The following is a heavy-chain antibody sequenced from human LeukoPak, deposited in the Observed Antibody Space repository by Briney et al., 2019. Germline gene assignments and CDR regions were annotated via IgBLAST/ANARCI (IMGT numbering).Heavy chain of an antibody. J-gene: IGHJ4*02. CDR1: GFTFSSYA. D-gene: IGHD3-10*01. Sequence: PGGSLSLSCAASGFTFSSYAMSWVRQAPGKGLEWVSAISGSGGSTYYADSVKGRFTISRDNSKNTLYLQMNSLRAEDTAVYYCAKGASYYYGSGSYYKYYFDYWGQGTLVTVSS. CDR2: ISGSGGST. V-gene: IGHV3-23*01. CDR3: AKGASYYYGSGSYYKYYFDY.